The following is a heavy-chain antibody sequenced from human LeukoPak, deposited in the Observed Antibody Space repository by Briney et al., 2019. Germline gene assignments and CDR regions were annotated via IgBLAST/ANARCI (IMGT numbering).Heavy chain of an antibody. V-gene: IGHV3-21*01. CDR1: GFTFSSYS. CDR3: ARDGLAASMVRGVIMYYYYYGIDF. D-gene: IGHD3-10*01. CDR2: ISSSSSYI. J-gene: IGHJ6*04. Sequence: GGSLRLSCAASGFTFSSYSMNWVRQAPGKGLEWVSSISSSSSYIYYADSVKGRFTISRANAKNSLYLEMNSLRAEDTAVYYCARDGLAASMVRGVIMYYYYYGIDFWGKGTTVTVSS.